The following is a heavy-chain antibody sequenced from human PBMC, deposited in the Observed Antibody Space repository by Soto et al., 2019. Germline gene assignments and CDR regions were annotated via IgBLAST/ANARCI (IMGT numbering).Heavy chain of an antibody. CDR3: ARVKVWRGYYTGGYFDY. CDR1: GYTFTSYA. J-gene: IGHJ4*02. CDR2: INAGNGNT. D-gene: IGHD3-3*01. V-gene: IGHV1-3*01. Sequence: QVQLVQSGAEVKKPGASVKVSCKASGYTFTSYAMHWVRQAPGQRLEWMGWINAGNGNTKYSQKFQGRVTITRDTSASTAYMELSSLRSEDTAVYYCARVKVWRGYYTGGYFDYWGQGTLVTVSS.